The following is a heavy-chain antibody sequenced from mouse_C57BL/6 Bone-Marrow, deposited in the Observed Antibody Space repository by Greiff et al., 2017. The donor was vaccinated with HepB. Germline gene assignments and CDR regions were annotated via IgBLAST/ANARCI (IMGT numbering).Heavy chain of an antibody. V-gene: IGHV2-6-1*01. CDR3: ARHERDGNYLFAY. J-gene: IGHJ3*01. D-gene: IGHD2-1*01. Sequence: VQLQESGPGLVAPSQSLSITCTVSGFSLTSYGVHWVRQPPGKGLEWLVVIWSDGSTTYNSALKSRLSISKDNSKSQVFLKMNSLQTDDTAMYYCARHERDGNYLFAYWGQGTLVTVSA. CDR1: GFSLTSYG. CDR2: IWSDGST.